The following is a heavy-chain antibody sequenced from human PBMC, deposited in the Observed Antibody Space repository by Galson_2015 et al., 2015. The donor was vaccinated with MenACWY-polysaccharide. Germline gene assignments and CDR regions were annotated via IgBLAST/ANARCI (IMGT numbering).Heavy chain of an antibody. D-gene: IGHD1-26*01. CDR2: IYLDGDK. CDR1: GFSVTATGVG. Sequence: PALVKPTQTLSLTCTFSGFSVTATGVGVGWIRQPPGKAPEWLAPIYLDGDKRFSPSLGARITITKDTSRDQVVLTMTDMDPVDTATYYCVRLLGGVSFDSWGQGTL. CDR3: VRLLGGVSFDS. V-gene: IGHV2-5*02. J-gene: IGHJ4*02.